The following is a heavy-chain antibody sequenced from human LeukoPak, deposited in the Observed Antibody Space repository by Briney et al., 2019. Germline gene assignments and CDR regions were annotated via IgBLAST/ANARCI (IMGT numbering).Heavy chain of an antibody. J-gene: IGHJ3*02. CDR3: ARAEMATRVLNAFDI. CDR2: IIPIFGTA. Sequence: SVKVSCKASGGTFSSYAISWARQAPGQGLEWMGGIIPIFGTANYAQKFQGRVTITTDESTSTAYMELSSLRSEDTAVYYSARAEMATRVLNAFDIWGQGTMVTVSS. CDR1: GGTFSSYA. D-gene: IGHD5-24*01. V-gene: IGHV1-69*05.